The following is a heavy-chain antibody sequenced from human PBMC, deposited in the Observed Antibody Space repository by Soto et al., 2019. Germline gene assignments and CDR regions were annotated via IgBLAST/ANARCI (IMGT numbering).Heavy chain of an antibody. D-gene: IGHD4-17*01. CDR2: INPSGGST. CDR3: ANSRPDPYGDYYLIDY. CDR1: GYTFTSYY. V-gene: IGHV1-46*03. J-gene: IGHJ4*02. Sequence: ASVKVSCKASGYTFTSYYMHWVRQAPGQGLEWMGIINPSGGSTSYAQKFQGRVTMTRDTSTSTVYMELSSLRSEDTAVYYCANSRPDPYGDYYLIDYWGQGTLVTVSS.